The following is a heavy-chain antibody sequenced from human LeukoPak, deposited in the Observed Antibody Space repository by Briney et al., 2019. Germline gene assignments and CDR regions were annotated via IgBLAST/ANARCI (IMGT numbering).Heavy chain of an antibody. CDR1: GFTFSSYS. D-gene: IGHD5-18*01. V-gene: IGHV3-30*18. CDR3: AKDRGYTYGGGSDY. CDR2: ILYDGSNK. J-gene: IGHJ4*02. Sequence: GGSLRLSCAASGFTFSSYSMNWVRQAPGKGLDWVAVILYDGSNKYYADSVKGRFTISRDNSKNTLYLQMNSLRAEDTAVYYCAKDRGYTYGGGSDYWGQGTLVTVSS.